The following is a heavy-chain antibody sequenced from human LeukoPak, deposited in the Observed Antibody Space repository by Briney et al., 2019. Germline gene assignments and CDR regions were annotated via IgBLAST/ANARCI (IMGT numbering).Heavy chain of an antibody. CDR2: TYYRPKWYN. CDR3: ATNKSSSGPFDY. V-gene: IGHV6-1*01. CDR1: GDSVSSNSAA. J-gene: IGHJ4*02. D-gene: IGHD6-19*01. Sequence: SQTLSLTCAISGDSVSSNSAAWNWIRQSPSRGLEWLGRTYYRPKWYNDYAVSVKSRITINSDTSRNQFSLQLNSVTPEDTAVYYCATNKSSSGPFDYWGQGILVTVSS.